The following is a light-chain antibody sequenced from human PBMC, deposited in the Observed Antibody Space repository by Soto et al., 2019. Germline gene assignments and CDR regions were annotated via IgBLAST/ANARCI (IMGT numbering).Light chain of an antibody. V-gene: IGKV1-39*01. CDR1: QSIGTS. J-gene: IGKJ3*01. CDR3: QQRYTAPFT. CDR2: SAP. Sequence: DFQMTQSPSSLSASVGDRVSITCRASQSIGTSLNWYQQKPGKAPKRLIYSAPTLQGGGPSRFSGSGSGTDFTITISSLQPEDFATYYCQQRYTAPFTFGPGTKVDVK.